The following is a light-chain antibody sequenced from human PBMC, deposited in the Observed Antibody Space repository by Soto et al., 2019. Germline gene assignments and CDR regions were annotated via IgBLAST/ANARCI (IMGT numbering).Light chain of an antibody. CDR1: QSISSY. V-gene: IGKV1-39*01. CDR2: AAS. CDR3: QQSYRTPRT. J-gene: IGKJ4*01. Sequence: DIQMTQSPSSLSASVGDRVTITCRASQSISSYLNWYQQKPGQAPKLLIYAASSLQSGVPSRFSGSGSGTDLTLTISSLQPEDFATYYCQQSYRTPRTFGGGTKVEIK.